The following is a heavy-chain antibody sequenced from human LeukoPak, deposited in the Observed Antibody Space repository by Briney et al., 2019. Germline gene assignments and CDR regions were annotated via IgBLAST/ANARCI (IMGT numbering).Heavy chain of an antibody. CDR1: GFTFSSYG. CDR3: AKADYYYDTSGYSPFDY. Sequence: GGSLRLSCAASGFTFSSYGMHWVRQAPGKGLEWVAFIRHDGSNKYYADSVKGRFTISRDNSKNTLYLQMSSLRAEDTAVYYCAKADYYYDTSGYSPFDYWGQGTLVTVSS. J-gene: IGHJ4*02. CDR2: IRHDGSNK. V-gene: IGHV3-30*02. D-gene: IGHD3-22*01.